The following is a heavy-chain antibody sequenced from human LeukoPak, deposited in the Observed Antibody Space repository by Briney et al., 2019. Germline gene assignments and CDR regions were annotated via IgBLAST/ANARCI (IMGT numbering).Heavy chain of an antibody. CDR2: INHSGST. CDR3: ARYPGMATNHENFDY. D-gene: IGHD5-24*01. CDR1: GGSFSGYY. J-gene: IGHJ4*02. Sequence: SETLSLTCAVYGGSFSGYYWSRVRQPPGKGLEWIGEINHSGSTNYNPSLKSRVTISVDTSKNQFSLKLSSVTAADTAVYYCARYPGMATNHENFDYWGQGTLVTVSS. V-gene: IGHV4-34*01.